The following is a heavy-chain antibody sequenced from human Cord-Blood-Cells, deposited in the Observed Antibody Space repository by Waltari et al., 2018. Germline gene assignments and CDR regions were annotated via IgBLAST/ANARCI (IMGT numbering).Heavy chain of an antibody. CDR1: GYTFTGYY. V-gene: IGHV1-2*02. D-gene: IGHD3-10*01. CDR3: ARREGGSGSYWFDP. Sequence: QVQLVQSGAEVKKPGASVKVSCKASGYTFTGYYMHWVRQAPGQGLEWMGRIKPNSGGTNYAQKFQGRVTMTRDTSISTAYMELSRLRSDDTAVYYCARREGGSGSYWFDPWGQGTLVTVSS. J-gene: IGHJ5*02. CDR2: IKPNSGGT.